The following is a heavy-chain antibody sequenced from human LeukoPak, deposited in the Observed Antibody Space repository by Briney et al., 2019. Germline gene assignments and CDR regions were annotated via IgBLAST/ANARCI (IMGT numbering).Heavy chain of an antibody. CDR3: AKDRRRIAVAGISPFDY. D-gene: IGHD6-19*01. CDR1: GFTFGSYA. Sequence: GGSLRLSCAASGFTFGSYAMSWVRQAPGKGLEWVSAISGSGSTTYYADSVKGRFTISRDNSKNTLYLQMNGLRAEDTAVYYCAKDRRRIAVAGISPFDYWGQGTLVTVSS. CDR2: ISGSGSTT. V-gene: IGHV3-23*01. J-gene: IGHJ4*02.